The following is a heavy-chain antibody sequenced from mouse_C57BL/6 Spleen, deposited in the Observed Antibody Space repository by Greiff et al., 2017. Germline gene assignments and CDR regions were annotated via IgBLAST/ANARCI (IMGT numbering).Heavy chain of an antibody. V-gene: IGHV5-12*01. D-gene: IGHD1-1*01. CDR3: ARQNYGSTWYFDV. J-gene: IGHJ1*03. CDR1: GFTFSDYY. CDR2: ISNGGGST. Sequence: VQLKESGGGLVQPGGSLKLSCAASGFTFSDYYMYWVRQTPEKRLEWVAYISNGGGSTYYPDTVKGRFTIARDNAKNTLYLQMSRLKSEDTAMYYCARQNYGSTWYFDVWGTGTTVTVSS.